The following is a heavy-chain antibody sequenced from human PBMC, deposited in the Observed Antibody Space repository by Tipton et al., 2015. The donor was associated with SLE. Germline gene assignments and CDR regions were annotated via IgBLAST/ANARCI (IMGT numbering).Heavy chain of an antibody. D-gene: IGHD5-12*01. V-gene: IGHV1-18*01. J-gene: IGHJ6*02. CDR3: ATLHSGYDYYYYGMDV. CDR2: ITAHNGNT. Sequence: QSGPEVKEPGASVKVSCKASGYTFNGYAINWVRQAPGQGLEWMGWITAHNGNTNYEQKFHDRVTMTTDTSTTTAYVELRSLRSYDTAVYYCATLHSGYDYYYYGMDVWGQGTTVTVSS. CDR1: GYTFNGYA.